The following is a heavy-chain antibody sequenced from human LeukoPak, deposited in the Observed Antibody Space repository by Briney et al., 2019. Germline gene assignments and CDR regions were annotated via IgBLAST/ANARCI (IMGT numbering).Heavy chain of an antibody. CDR3: ARESGTGGNWLDP. Sequence: KSSETLSLTCTVSGGSISSYYWSWIRQPPGKGLEWIGYIYYSGSTNYNPSLKSRVTISVDTSKNQFSLKLSSVTAADTAVYYCARESGTGGNWLDPWGQGTLVTVSS. J-gene: IGHJ5*02. D-gene: IGHD1-1*01. V-gene: IGHV4-59*01. CDR2: IYYSGST. CDR1: GGSISSYY.